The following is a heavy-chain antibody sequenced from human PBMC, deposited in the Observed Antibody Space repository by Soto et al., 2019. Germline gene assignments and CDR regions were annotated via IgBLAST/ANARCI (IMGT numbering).Heavy chain of an antibody. CDR3: ARDDHTYGVY. J-gene: IGHJ4*02. CDR2: IWYDGSNK. Sequence: GGSLRLSCAASGFTFSSYGMHWVRQAPGKGLEWVAVIWYDGSNKYYADSVKGRFTISRDDATKSLHLHMNSLRTDDTAVYYCARDDHTYGVYWGQGTPVTVSS. CDR1: GFTFSSYG. D-gene: IGHD2-21*01. V-gene: IGHV3-33*01.